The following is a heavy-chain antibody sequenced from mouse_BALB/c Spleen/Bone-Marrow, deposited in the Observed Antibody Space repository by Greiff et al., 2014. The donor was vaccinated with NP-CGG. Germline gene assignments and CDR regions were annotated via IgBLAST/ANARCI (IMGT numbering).Heavy chain of an antibody. J-gene: IGHJ2*01. V-gene: IGHV14-3*02. D-gene: IGHD2-2*01. Sequence: EVKLEESGAELVKPGASVKLSCTASGFNIKDTYIHWVKQRPEQGLEWIGRIDPANDNTKYDPKFQGKATITADTSSSTAYLQLSSLTSVDTAVYYCASYVYGYYFDYWGQGTTLTVSS. CDR3: ASYVYGYYFDY. CDR2: IDPANDNT. CDR1: GFNIKDTY.